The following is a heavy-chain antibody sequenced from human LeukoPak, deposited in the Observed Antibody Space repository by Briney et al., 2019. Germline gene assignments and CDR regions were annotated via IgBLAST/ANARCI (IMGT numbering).Heavy chain of an antibody. V-gene: IGHV1-46*01. CDR3: ARANYDILTGYYEGGSYNYHYMDV. Sequence: ASVKVSCKASGYTFTSYYMHWVRQAPGQGLEWMGIINPSGGSTSYAQKFQGRVTMTRDTSISTAYMELRRLRFDDTAVYYCARANYDILTGYYEGGSYNYHYMDVWGKGTTVTVSS. CDR2: INPSGGST. CDR1: GYTFTSYY. D-gene: IGHD3-9*01. J-gene: IGHJ6*03.